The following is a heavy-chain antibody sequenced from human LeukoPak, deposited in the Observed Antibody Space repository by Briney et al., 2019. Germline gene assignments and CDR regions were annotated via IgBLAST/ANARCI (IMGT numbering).Heavy chain of an antibody. D-gene: IGHD2-2*01. CDR3: AREGRSTWNWFDP. CDR1: GYTFTGYY. V-gene: IGHV1-2*02. Sequence: ASVKVSCKASGYTFTGYYMHWVRQAPGQGLEWMGWINPGSGATNCAQRFHGRVTMTRDTSISTVYMELSRLRSDDTAVYYCAREGRSTWNWFDPWGQGTLVTVSS. CDR2: INPGSGAT. J-gene: IGHJ5*02.